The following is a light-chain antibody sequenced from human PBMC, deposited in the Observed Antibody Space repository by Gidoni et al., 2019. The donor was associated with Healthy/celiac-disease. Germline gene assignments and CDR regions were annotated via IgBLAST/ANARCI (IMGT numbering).Light chain of an antibody. V-gene: IGKV3-20*01. Sequence: PGTLSLSPGERATLSCRASQSVSSSYLAWYQQKPGQAPRLLIYGASSRATGIPDRFSGSGSGTDFTLTISRLEPEDFAVYYCQQYGSSPLYTFGQGTKLEIK. J-gene: IGKJ2*01. CDR3: QQYGSSPLYT. CDR2: GAS. CDR1: QSVSSSY.